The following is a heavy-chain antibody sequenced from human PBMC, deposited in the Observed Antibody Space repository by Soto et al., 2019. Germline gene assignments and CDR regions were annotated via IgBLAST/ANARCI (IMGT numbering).Heavy chain of an antibody. CDR1: GFTFSSYW. CDR2: INSDGSST. Sequence: GGSLRLSCAASGFTFSSYWMHWVRQAPGKGLVWVSRINSDGSSTSYADSVKGRFTISRDNAKNTLYLQMNSLRAEDTAVYYCARDLGVPAAPFRDYYYGMDVWGQGTTVTVSS. J-gene: IGHJ6*02. V-gene: IGHV3-74*01. CDR3: ARDLGVPAAPFRDYYYGMDV. D-gene: IGHD2-2*01.